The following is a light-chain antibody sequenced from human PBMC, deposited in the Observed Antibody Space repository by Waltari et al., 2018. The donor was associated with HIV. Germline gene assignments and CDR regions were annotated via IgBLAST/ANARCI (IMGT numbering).Light chain of an antibody. CDR3: CAYTSSSTGV. CDR1: SSDVGGYNY. Sequence: SALTQPASVSGSPGQSITISCTGTSSDVGGYNYVSWYQQYPDKVPKLMIYEVSNRPSGASNRFSGSKSGNTAALTISGLQAEDEADYYCCAYTSSSTGVFGGGTKLTVL. V-gene: IGLV2-14*01. J-gene: IGLJ3*02. CDR2: EVS.